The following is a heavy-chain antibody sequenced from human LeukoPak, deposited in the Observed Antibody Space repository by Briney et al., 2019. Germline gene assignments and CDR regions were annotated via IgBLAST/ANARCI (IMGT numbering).Heavy chain of an antibody. CDR1: GGSISSYY. Sequence: PSETLSLTCTVSGGSISSYYWSWIRQPPGKGLEWIGYIYYSGSTNYNPSLKSRVTISVDTSKNQFSLKLSSVTAADTAVYYCARQPPSSGWPFDYWGQGTLVTVSS. D-gene: IGHD6-19*01. CDR3: ARQPPSSGWPFDY. CDR2: IYYSGST. J-gene: IGHJ4*02. V-gene: IGHV4-59*08.